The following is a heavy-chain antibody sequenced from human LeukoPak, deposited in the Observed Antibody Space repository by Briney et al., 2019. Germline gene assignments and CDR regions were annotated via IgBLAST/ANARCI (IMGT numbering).Heavy chain of an antibody. V-gene: IGHV3-30-3*01. J-gene: IGHJ6*02. CDR1: GFTFSCYA. Sequence: GSLRLSCAASGFTFSCYAMHWVRQAPGKGLEWVAVISYDGSNKTYADSVKGRFTISRDNSKNTLYLQMNSLRAEDTAVYYCARDRYYYDSSGYWGQTNYYYYYGMDVWGQGTTVTVSS. CDR2: ISYDGSNK. CDR3: ARDRYYYDSSGYWGQTNYYYYYGMDV. D-gene: IGHD3-22*01.